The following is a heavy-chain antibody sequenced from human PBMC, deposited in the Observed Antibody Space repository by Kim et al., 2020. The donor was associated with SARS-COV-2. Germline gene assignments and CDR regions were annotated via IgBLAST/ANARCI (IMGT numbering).Heavy chain of an antibody. V-gene: IGHV3-33*05. CDR3: ASPLTLGYSGYDWTYYFDY. Sequence: GGSLRLSCAASGFTFSSYGMHWVRQAPGKGLEWVAVISYDGSNKYYADSVKGRFTISRDNSKNTLYLQMNSLRAEDTAVYYCASPLTLGYSGYDWTYYFDYWGQGTLVTVSS. CDR1: GFTFSSYG. D-gene: IGHD5-12*01. J-gene: IGHJ4*02. CDR2: ISYDGSNK.